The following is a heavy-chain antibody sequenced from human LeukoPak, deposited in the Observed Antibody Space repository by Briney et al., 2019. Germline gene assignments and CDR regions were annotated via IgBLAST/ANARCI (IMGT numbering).Heavy chain of an antibody. CDR1: GFPFSSYW. CDR2: MNIDGSEK. Sequence: GSLGLSFAASGFPFSSYWMGWVRQAPGKRLEWVANMNIDGSEKYYADSAKGRFTISRDNARNSVYLQMNSLRVEDTAVYYCARDPVEWELLLDYWGQGTLVTVSS. CDR3: ARDPVEWELLLDY. D-gene: IGHD1-26*01. V-gene: IGHV3-7*01. J-gene: IGHJ4*02.